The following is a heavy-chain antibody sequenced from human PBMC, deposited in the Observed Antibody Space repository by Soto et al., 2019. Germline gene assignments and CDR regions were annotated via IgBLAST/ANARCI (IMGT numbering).Heavy chain of an antibody. CDR1: GGSISSSSYY. V-gene: IGHV4-39*01. CDR2: IYYSGST. J-gene: IGHJ5*02. CDR3: AGDYYDSRRYWFDP. D-gene: IGHD3-22*01. Sequence: SETLSLTCTVSGGSISSSSYYWGWIRQPPGKGLEWIGSIYYSGSTYYNPSLKSRVTISVDTSKNQFPLKLSSVTAADTAVYYCAGDYYDSRRYWFDPWGQGTLVTVSS.